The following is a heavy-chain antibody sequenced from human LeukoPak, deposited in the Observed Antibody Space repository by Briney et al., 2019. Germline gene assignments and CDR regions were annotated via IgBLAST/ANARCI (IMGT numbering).Heavy chain of an antibody. J-gene: IGHJ4*02. V-gene: IGHV3-9*03. CDR1: GFTFDDYA. CDR2: ISWNSGSI. CDR3: AKSGGSPGSNDYYDYFDY. Sequence: GRSLRLSCAASGFTFDDYAMHWVRQTPGKGLEWVSSISWNSGSIDYADSVKGRFTISRDNAKNSLYLQMNSLRAEDMALYYCAKSGGSPGSNDYYDYFDYWGQGTLVTVSS. D-gene: IGHD3-22*01.